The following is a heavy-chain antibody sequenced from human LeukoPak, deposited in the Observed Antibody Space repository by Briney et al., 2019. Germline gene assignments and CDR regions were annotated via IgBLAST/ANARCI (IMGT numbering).Heavy chain of an antibody. CDR1: GLSFENYG. V-gene: IGHV3-30*03. D-gene: IGHD1-26*01. CDR3: ARDPYSGNYGGYYYYYMDV. CDR2: ISYDGNYK. Sequence: SGGSLRLSCAASGLSFENYGMDWVRQVPGKGLEWVSAISYDGNYKYYADSVKGRFTISRDNAKNSLYLQMNSLRPEDTAVYYCARDPYSGNYGGYYYYYMDVWGKGTTVTISS. J-gene: IGHJ6*03.